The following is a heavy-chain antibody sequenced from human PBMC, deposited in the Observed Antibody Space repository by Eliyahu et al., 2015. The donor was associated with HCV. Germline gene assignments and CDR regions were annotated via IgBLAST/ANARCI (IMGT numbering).Heavy chain of an antibody. D-gene: IGHD5-18*01. J-gene: IGHJ3*02. CDR1: GFTFSXYG. CDR3: TKNVDSAMNTRAFDI. Sequence: QVQLVESGGGVVQPGRSLRLSCTASGFTFSXYGMHWVRQAPGKGLEWVAVISYDGSVKYYVDSVKGRFTISRDNSKITLYLQMNSLRAEDTAIYYCTKNVDSAMNTRAFDIWGQGTMVTVSS. CDR2: ISYDGSVK. V-gene: IGHV3-30*18.